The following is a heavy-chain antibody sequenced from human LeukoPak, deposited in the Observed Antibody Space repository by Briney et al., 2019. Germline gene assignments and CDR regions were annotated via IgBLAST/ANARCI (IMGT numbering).Heavy chain of an antibody. CDR1: GFTFSSYT. CDR2: ISSGTTYI. Sequence: PGGSLRLSCAASGFTFSSYTMNWVRQAPGKGLEWVSSISSGTTYIYYADSAKGRFTISRDNAKNSLYLQMNSLRAEDTAVYYCARAAAGASSWFDPWGQGTLVTVSS. J-gene: IGHJ5*02. D-gene: IGHD1-14*01. CDR3: ARAAAGASSWFDP. V-gene: IGHV3-21*01.